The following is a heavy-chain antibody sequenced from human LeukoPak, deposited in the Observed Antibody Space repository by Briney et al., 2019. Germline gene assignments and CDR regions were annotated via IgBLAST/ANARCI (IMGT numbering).Heavy chain of an antibody. CDR2: INPNSGGT. V-gene: IGHV1-2*02. CDR1: GYTFTGYY. J-gene: IGHJ6*02. CDR3: ARAYSAYYYYGMDV. D-gene: IGHD3-16*01. Sequence: ASVKVSCKASGYTFTGYYMHWVRQAPGQGLEWMGWINPNSGGTNYAQKFQGRVTRTRDTSISTAYMELSRLRSDVTAVYYCARAYSAYYYYGMDVWGQGTTVTVSS.